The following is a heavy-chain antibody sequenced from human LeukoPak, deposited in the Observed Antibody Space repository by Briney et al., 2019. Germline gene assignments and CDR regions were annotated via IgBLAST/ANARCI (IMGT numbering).Heavy chain of an antibody. V-gene: IGHV4-39*01. J-gene: IGHJ4*02. D-gene: IGHD3-10*01. CDR1: GDSISSNYY. Sequence: PSETLSLTCTVSGDSISSNYYWGWIRQSPGKGLEWIGSIYHSGNTYYNPSLTSRVTISVDMSKNHFSLKLTSVTAADTSIYYCARHGETYTKLDYWGQGTLVTVSS. CDR3: ARHGETYTKLDY. CDR2: IYHSGNT.